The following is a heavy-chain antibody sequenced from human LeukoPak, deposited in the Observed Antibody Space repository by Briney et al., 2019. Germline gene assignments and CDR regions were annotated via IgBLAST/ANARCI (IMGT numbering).Heavy chain of an antibody. Sequence: QPGGSLRLSCAASGFTFSSYVMHWVRQAPGKGREWVAVISYEGSNKYYADSVKGRLTTSRDTTTNTLYLQMNSLRAEDTAVYYCAELGITMIGGVWGKGTTVTISS. CDR2: ISYEGSNK. J-gene: IGHJ6*04. V-gene: IGHV3-30*04. CDR3: AELGITMIGGV. CDR1: GFTFSSYV. D-gene: IGHD3-10*02.